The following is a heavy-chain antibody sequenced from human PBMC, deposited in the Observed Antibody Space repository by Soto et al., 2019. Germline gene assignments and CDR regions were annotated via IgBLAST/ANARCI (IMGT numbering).Heavy chain of an antibody. CDR2: ISHDGSNK. CDR3: ARERGVVVPAASRGNFDY. V-gene: IGHV3-30*04. CDR1: GFTFSTYA. J-gene: IGHJ4*02. Sequence: LRLSCAASGFTFSTYAMLWVRQAPGKGLEWVALISHDGSNKYYADSVKGPFIISRDNSKNTLYLQMSSLRAGDTAVYYCARERGVVVPAASRGNFDYWGQGTLVTVSS. D-gene: IGHD2-2*01.